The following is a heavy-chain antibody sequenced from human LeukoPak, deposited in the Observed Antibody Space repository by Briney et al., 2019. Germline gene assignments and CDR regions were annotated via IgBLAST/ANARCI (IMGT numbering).Heavy chain of an antibody. Sequence: PSETLSLTCTVSGGSISSYYWSWIRQPPGKGLEWIGYSYYSGSTNYNSSLKSRVTISVDTPKNQFSLKLSSATAADTAVYYCARLQTAMVTFYYYYMDVWGKGTTVTVSS. J-gene: IGHJ6*03. CDR1: GGSISSYY. CDR3: ARLQTAMVTFYYYYMDV. V-gene: IGHV4-59*12. D-gene: IGHD5-18*01. CDR2: SYYSGST.